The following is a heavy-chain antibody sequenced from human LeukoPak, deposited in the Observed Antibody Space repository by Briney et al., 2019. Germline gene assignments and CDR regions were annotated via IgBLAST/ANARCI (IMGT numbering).Heavy chain of an antibody. V-gene: IGHV4-59*01. Sequence: SETLSLTCTVSSGSISSYYWSWIRQPPGKGLEWIGYIYYSGSTNYNPSLKSRVTISVDTSKNQFSLKLSSVTAADTAVYYCARVSDYGGGIGYWGQGTLVTVSS. D-gene: IGHD4-23*01. CDR1: SGSISSYY. CDR3: ARVSDYGGGIGY. CDR2: IYYSGST. J-gene: IGHJ4*02.